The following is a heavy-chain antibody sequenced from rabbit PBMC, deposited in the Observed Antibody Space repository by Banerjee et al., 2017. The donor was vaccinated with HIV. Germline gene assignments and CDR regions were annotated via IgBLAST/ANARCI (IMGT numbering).Heavy chain of an antibody. J-gene: IGHJ3*01. CDR1: GFTLSGTYW. D-gene: IGHD4-1*01. Sequence: QSLEESGGDLVKPGASLTLTCKASGFTLSGTYWMSWVRQAPGKGLEWIGCILVGDGRTYYATWVNGRFTISKTSTTVDLKMTSLTAADGATYFCARDLAGVIGWNFGLWGQGTLVTVS. CDR3: ARDLAGVIGWNFGL. CDR2: ILVGDGRT. V-gene: IGHV1S40*01.